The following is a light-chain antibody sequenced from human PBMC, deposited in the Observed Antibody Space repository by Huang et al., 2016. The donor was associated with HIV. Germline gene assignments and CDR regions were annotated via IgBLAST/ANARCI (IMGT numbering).Light chain of an antibody. Sequence: IVLTPFPGTISLSPGGRATLSCSASQSLSSNSLAWYQQRPGQAPRLVIYGTFNRDTGIPDRFSGSGSRTDFTLTISRLEPEDFAVYYCQQYAGSPQTFGGGTKVEIK. CDR1: QSLSSNS. J-gene: IGKJ4*01. CDR2: GTF. CDR3: QQYAGSPQT. V-gene: IGKV3-20*01.